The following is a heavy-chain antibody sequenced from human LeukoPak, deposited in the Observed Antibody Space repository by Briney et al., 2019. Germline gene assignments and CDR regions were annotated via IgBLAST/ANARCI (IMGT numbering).Heavy chain of an antibody. CDR2: ISSSSSTI. V-gene: IGHV3-48*01. D-gene: IGHD6-25*01. CDR1: GFTFSSYS. Sequence: PGGSLRLSCAASGFTFSSYSMNWVRQAPGKGLEWVSYISSSSSTIYYADSVKGRFTISRDNAKNSLYLQMNSLRAEDTAVYYCARDAARPSDYWGQGTLVTVSS. J-gene: IGHJ4*02. CDR3: ARDAARPSDY.